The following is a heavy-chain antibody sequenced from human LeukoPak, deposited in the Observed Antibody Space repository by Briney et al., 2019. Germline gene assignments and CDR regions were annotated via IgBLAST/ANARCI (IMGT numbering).Heavy chain of an antibody. D-gene: IGHD2-2*01. CDR1: GFTFSSYW. Sequence: GGSLRPSCAASGFTFSSYWMSWVRQAPGKGLEWVANIKQDGSEKYYVDSVKGRFTISRDNAKNSLYLQMNSLRAEDTAVYYCARGRLVVVPAAIAFDPWGQGTLVTVSS. CDR2: IKQDGSEK. CDR3: ARGRLVVVPAAIAFDP. J-gene: IGHJ5*02. V-gene: IGHV3-7*01.